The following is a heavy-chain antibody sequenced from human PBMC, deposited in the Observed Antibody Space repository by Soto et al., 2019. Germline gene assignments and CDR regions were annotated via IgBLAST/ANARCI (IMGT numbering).Heavy chain of an antibody. CDR1: VFTFSSYG. CDR2: ILYDGSDK. CDR3: AKAGGGFGDFVHH. V-gene: IGHV3-30*18. J-gene: IGHJ4*02. Sequence: GGSLRLSCAASVFTFSSYGMHWVRQAPGEGLEWVTGILYDGSDKYYADSVKGRFTISRENSKNTLYLQMNSLRTEDSAVYYCAKAGGGFGDFVHHWGQGTPVTVSS. D-gene: IGHD3-10*01.